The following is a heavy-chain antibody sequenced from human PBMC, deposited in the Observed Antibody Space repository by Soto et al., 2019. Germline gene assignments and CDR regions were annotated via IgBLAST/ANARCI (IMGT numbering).Heavy chain of an antibody. CDR1: GGTFSSYA. CDR2: IIPIFGTA. D-gene: IGHD2-15*01. V-gene: IGHV1-69*01. CDR3: ARDDGYCSGGSCATNGMDV. J-gene: IGHJ6*02. Sequence: QVQLVQSGAEVKKPGSSVKVSCKASGGTFSSYAISWVRQAPGQGLEWMGGIIPIFGTANYAQKFQGRVTITADESTCSAYLELSSLRSEDTAVYYCARDDGYCSGGSCATNGMDVWGQGITVTVSS.